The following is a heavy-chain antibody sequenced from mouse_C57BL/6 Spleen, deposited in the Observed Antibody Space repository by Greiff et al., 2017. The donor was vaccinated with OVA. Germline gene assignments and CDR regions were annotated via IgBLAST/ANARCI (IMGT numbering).Heavy chain of an antibody. CDR2: IDPSDSYT. D-gene: IGHD2-4*01. CDR3: ARWGLGGWFAY. CDR1: GYTFTSYW. V-gene: IGHV1-69*01. J-gene: IGHJ3*01. Sequence: QVQLQQPGAELVMPGASVKLSCKASGYTFTSYWMHWVKQRPGQGLEWIGEIDPSDSYTNYNQKVKGKSTLTVDKSSSTAYMQLSSLTSEVSAVYYCARWGLGGWFAYWGQGTLVTVSA.